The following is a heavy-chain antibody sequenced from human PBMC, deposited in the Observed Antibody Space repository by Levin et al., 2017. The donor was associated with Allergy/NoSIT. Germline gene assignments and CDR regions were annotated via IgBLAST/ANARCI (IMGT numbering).Heavy chain of an antibody. Sequence: GGSLRLSCAASGFTFDDYAMHWVRQAPGKGLEWVSGISWNSGSIGYADSVKGRFTISRDNAKNSLYLQMNSLRAEDTALYYCAKGKDRNGDLGDDAFDIWGQGTMVTVSS. CDR1: GFTFDDYA. D-gene: IGHD4-17*01. V-gene: IGHV3-9*01. J-gene: IGHJ3*02. CDR2: ISWNSGSI. CDR3: AKGKDRNGDLGDDAFDI.